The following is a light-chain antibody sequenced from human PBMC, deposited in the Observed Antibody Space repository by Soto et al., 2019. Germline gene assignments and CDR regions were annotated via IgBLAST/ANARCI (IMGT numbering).Light chain of an antibody. CDR3: QVWDSSSDHVV. CDR1: NIGSKS. CDR2: DDS. J-gene: IGLJ2*01. V-gene: IGLV3-21*02. Sequence: SYELTQPPSVSVAPGQTARITCGGNNIGSKSVHWYQQKPGQAPVLVVYDDSDRPSGILERFSGSNSGNTATLTISRVEAGDEADYYCQVWDSSSDHVVFGGGTKVTVL.